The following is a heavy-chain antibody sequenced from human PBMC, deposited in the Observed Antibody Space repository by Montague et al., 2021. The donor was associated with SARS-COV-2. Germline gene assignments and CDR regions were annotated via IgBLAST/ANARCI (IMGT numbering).Heavy chain of an antibody. CDR3: ARTQIVDIYYYYGMDV. D-gene: IGHD5-12*01. CDR2: IDWGDDK. V-gene: IGHV2-70*01. J-gene: IGHJ6*02. Sequence: PALVKPTQTLTLTCTFSGFSLSTSGMCVSWIRQPPGKALEWLALIDWGDDKYYSTSLKTRLTISKDTSKNQVVLTMTNMDPVDTATYYCARTQIVDIYYYYGMDVWGQGTTVTVSS. CDR1: GFSLSTSGMC.